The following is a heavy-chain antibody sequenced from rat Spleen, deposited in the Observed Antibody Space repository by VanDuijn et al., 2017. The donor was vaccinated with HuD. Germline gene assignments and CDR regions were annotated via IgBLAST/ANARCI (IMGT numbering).Heavy chain of an antibody. Sequence: EVQLVESGGGLVQPGRSMKLSCAASRFTFSNYGMYWIHQTPTKGLEWVASISPSGGSSYYRESVKGRFTISRDNAKSTLYLQMDSLRSEDTATYYCARQGGYNSYFDYWGQGVMVTVSS. V-gene: IGHV5-19*01. CDR2: ISPSGGSS. D-gene: IGHD1-4*01. CDR1: RFTFSNYG. CDR3: ARQGGYNSYFDY. J-gene: IGHJ2*01.